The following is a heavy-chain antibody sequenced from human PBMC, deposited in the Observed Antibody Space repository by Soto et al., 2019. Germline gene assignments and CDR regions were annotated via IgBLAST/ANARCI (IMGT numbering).Heavy chain of an antibody. CDR3: ARQPPDCGGDCWLDY. Sequence: SETLSLTCTVSGGSISSYYWSWIRQPPGKGLEWIGYIYYSGSTNYNPSLKSRVTISVDTSKNQFSLKLSSVTAADTAVYCCARQPPDCGGDCWLDYWGQGTLVTVSS. V-gene: IGHV4-59*08. J-gene: IGHJ4*02. CDR2: IYYSGST. D-gene: IGHD2-21*01. CDR1: GGSISSYY.